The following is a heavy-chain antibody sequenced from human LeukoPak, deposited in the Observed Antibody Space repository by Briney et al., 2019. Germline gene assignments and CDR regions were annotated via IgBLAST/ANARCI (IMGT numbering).Heavy chain of an antibody. V-gene: IGHV3-21*04. Sequence: GGSLRLSCAASGFTFSSYSMNWVRQAPGKGLEWVSSISSSSSYIYYADSVKGRFTISRDNAKNSLYLQMNSLRAEDTAVYYCAKPYYDSSGYYYLQAFDIWGQGTMVTVSS. D-gene: IGHD3-22*01. CDR1: GFTFSSYS. CDR2: ISSSSSYI. J-gene: IGHJ3*02. CDR3: AKPYYDSSGYYYLQAFDI.